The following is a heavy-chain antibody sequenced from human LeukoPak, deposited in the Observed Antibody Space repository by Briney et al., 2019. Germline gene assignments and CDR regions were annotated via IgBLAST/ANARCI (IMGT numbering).Heavy chain of an antibody. D-gene: IGHD3-22*01. J-gene: IGHJ4*02. Sequence: SETLSLTCAVSGGSISSGGYSWSWIRQPPGKGLEWNGCIYHSGTTYYNPSLKSRVTISVDRSKTHFSLNLSSVTAADTAVYYCARAPLLIYFDSSGSYFDYWGQGTLVTVSS. CDR2: IYHSGTT. V-gene: IGHV4-30-2*01. CDR3: ARAPLLIYFDSSGSYFDY. CDR1: GGSISSGGYS.